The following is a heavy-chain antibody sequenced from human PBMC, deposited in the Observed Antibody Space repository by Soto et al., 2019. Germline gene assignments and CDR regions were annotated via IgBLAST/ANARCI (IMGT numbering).Heavy chain of an antibody. CDR1: GYSISSGHS. CDR3: ETLPRLDGMDV. CDR2: IFHTGST. J-gene: IGHJ6*02. Sequence: KPSETLSLTCAVSGYSISSGHSWGWIRQPPGKGLEWIGSIFHTGSTYYNPSLKSRVTLSVDTSKNQFSLKLSSVTAADTAVYFCETLPRLDGMDVWGQGTTVTVSS. V-gene: IGHV4-38-2*01. D-gene: IGHD6-25*01.